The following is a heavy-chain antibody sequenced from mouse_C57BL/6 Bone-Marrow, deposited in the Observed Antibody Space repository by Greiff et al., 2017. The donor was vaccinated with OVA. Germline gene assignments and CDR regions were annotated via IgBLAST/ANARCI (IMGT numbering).Heavy chain of an antibody. J-gene: IGHJ2*01. CDR3: ARSTSITTVDY. Sequence: VQLQQSGPELVKPGASVKISCKASGYAFSSSWMNWVKQRPGKGLEWIGRIYPGDGDTNYNGKFKGKATLTADKSSSTAYMQLSSLTSEDSAVYCCARSTSITTVDYWGQGTTLTVSS. CDR1: GYAFSSSW. V-gene: IGHV1-82*01. CDR2: IYPGDGDT. D-gene: IGHD1-1*01.